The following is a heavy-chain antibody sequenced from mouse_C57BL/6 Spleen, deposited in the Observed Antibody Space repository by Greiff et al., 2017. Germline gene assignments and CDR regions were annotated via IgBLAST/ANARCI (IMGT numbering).Heavy chain of an antibody. CDR1: GYTFTDYE. Sequence: QVQLQQSGAELVRPGASVTLSCKASGYTFTDYEMHWVKQTPVHGLEWIGAIDPETGGTAYNQKFKGKAILTADKSSSTAYMELRSLTSEDSAVYYCTRWGYGSSYEGGCYWGQGTTLTVSS. D-gene: IGHD1-1*01. V-gene: IGHV1-15*01. CDR3: TRWGYGSSYEGGCY. J-gene: IGHJ2*01. CDR2: IDPETGGT.